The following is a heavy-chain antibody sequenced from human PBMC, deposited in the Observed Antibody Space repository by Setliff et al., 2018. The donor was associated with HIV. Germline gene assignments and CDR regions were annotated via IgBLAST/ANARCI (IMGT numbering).Heavy chain of an antibody. CDR2: MNPKSGNT. Sequence: ASVKVSCKASGYTFTSHDIDWVRQAPGQGLEWMGWMNPKSGNTGYARKFQGRVTMTRDTSIDTAYMELTSLTSEDTAVYYCTRGRGIIGALVYWGQGTLVTVSS. J-gene: IGHJ4*02. CDR3: TRGRGIIGALVY. V-gene: IGHV1-8*02. CDR1: GYTFTSHD. D-gene: IGHD2-21*01.